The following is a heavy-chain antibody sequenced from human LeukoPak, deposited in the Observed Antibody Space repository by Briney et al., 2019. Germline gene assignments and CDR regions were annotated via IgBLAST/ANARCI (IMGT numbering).Heavy chain of an antibody. Sequence: PSETLSLTCTVSGGSISSYYWSWLRQPPPKGLEWIGLVYDSGSTDYNTSLRRRITMSVDTSRNQFSLTLSSVTAAATAVYFWARDYRGFTPGWFDDWGQGTLVPVSS. D-gene: IGHD3-16*02. J-gene: IGHJ4*02. V-gene: IGHV4-59*01. CDR1: GGSISSYY. CDR3: ARDYRGFTPGWFDD. CDR2: VYDSGST.